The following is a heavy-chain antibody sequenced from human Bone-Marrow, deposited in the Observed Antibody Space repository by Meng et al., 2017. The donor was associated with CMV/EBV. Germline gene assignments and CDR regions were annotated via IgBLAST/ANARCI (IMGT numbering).Heavy chain of an antibody. CDR2: IASSGSS. J-gene: IGHJ5*02. V-gene: IGHV4-31*02. CDR1: GGSITSDYYY. CDR3: VRFSYDNGGYYREDP. Sequence: GGSITSDYYYWSWIRQHPGKGLEWTGYIASSGSSDYNPSLRSRLTMSVDTSKNQISLQLRSVTAADTAVYYCVRFSYDNGGYYREDPWGQGTLVTVSS. D-gene: IGHD3-22*01.